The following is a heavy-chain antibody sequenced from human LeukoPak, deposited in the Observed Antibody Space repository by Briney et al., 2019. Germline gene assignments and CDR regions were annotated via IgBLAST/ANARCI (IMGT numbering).Heavy chain of an antibody. CDR3: ASVRKPVTIFGVVDNQDAFDI. D-gene: IGHD3-3*01. J-gene: IGHJ3*02. V-gene: IGHV1-69*13. CDR1: GGTFSSYA. CDR2: IIPIFGTA. Sequence: GASVKVSCKASGGTFSSYAISWVRQAPGQGLEWMGGIIPIFGTANYAQKFQGRVTITADESTSTAYMELSSLRSEDTAVYYCASVRKPVTIFGVVDNQDAFDIWGQGTMVTVSS.